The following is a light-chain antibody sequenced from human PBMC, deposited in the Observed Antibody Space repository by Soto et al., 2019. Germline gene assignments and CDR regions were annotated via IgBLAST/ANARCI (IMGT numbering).Light chain of an antibody. Sequence: EIVLTQSPFTLSLSPGERATLSCRASQSVITSLAWYQQKPGQAPRLLVYDASNRATGIPTRFSGSGSGTDFTFSVSNLEPEDFAVYYCQQHITWPLTFGGGTKVDI. CDR1: QSVITS. CDR3: QQHITWPLT. V-gene: IGKV3-11*01. CDR2: DAS. J-gene: IGKJ4*01.